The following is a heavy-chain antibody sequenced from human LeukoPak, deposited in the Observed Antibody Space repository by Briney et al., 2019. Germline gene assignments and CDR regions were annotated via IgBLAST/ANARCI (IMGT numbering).Heavy chain of an antibody. CDR3: ATGFTSGSFGY. V-gene: IGHV1-3*01. J-gene: IGHJ4*02. CDR1: GYTSISYA. CDR2: ISAGNANT. Sequence: ASVKVSCKASGYTSISYAIHWVRQAPGQSLEWMGWISAGNANTKYSQKLQGRVTITRDTSATTAYMELSSLRSEDTAVYFCATGFTSGSFGYWGQGTLVTVSS. D-gene: IGHD5-12*01.